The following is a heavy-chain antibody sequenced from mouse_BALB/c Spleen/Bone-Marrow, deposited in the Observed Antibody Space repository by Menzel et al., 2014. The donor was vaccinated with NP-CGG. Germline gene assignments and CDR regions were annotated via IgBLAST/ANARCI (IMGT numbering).Heavy chain of an antibody. CDR2: ISGGGSYT. CDR3: ARHAYYDQTEVSFVY. Sequence: EVQRVESGGGLVKPGGSLKLSCAASGFSFNSYGMSWVRQTPEKRLEWVATISGGGSYTFYPDSVKGRFTISIDNAKNNLYLQLSSLRSEDTALYYCARHAYYDQTEVSFVYWGQGTLVTVSA. D-gene: IGHD2-4*01. V-gene: IGHV5-9-2*01. J-gene: IGHJ3*01. CDR1: GFSFNSYG.